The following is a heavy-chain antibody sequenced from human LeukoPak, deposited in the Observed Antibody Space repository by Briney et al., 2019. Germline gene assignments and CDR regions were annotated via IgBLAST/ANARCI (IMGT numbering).Heavy chain of an antibody. CDR3: ARGGSGWFYGAFDI. CDR1: GVSISSVNL. J-gene: IGHJ3*02. CDR2: MYLSGTT. D-gene: IGHD6-19*01. V-gene: IGHV4-4*02. Sequence: SETLSLTCAVSGVSISSVNLWSWVRQPPGKGLEWVGEMYLSGTTTYNPSLRGRVTTSIDKSKNQLSLKLSSVTAADTAVYYCARGGSGWFYGAFDIWGQGTMVTVSS.